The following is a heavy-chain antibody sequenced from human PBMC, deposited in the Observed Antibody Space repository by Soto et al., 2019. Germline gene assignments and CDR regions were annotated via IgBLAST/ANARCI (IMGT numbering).Heavy chain of an antibody. J-gene: IGHJ4*02. Sequence: GFLRLSCAASGLSLSSYGMHWVRQAPGKGLEWVAVISYDGSNKYYADSVKGRFTISRDNSKNTLYLQMNSLRAEDTAVYYCAKDRFIAAHPSLDYWGQGTLVTVSS. CDR3: AKDRFIAAHPSLDY. D-gene: IGHD6-6*01. V-gene: IGHV3-30*18. CDR1: GLSLSSYG. CDR2: ISYDGSNK.